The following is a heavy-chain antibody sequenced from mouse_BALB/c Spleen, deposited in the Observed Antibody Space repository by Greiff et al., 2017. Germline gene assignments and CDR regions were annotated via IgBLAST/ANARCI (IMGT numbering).Heavy chain of an antibody. CDR3: ARGGDYAMDY. CDR1: GFTFSSYT. Sequence: DVQLQESGGGLVKPGGSLKLSCAASGFTFSSYTMSWVRQTPEKRLEWVATISSGGGNTYYPDSVKGRFTISRDNARNILYLQMSSLRSEDTAMYYCARGGDYAMDYWGQGTSVTVSS. CDR2: ISSGGGNT. J-gene: IGHJ4*01. V-gene: IGHV5-9*04.